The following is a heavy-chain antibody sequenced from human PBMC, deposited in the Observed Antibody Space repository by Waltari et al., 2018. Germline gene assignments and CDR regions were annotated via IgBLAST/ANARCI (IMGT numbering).Heavy chain of an antibody. CDR1: GFTFSSSA. D-gene: IGHD3-10*01. CDR3: AKDTQSMGFGESQGY. CDR2: IYSGGST. V-gene: IGHV3-23*03. J-gene: IGHJ4*02. Sequence: EVQLLESGGGLVQPGGSLRLSCAASGFTFSSSALSGVRQAPGKGLEWVAVIYSGGSTYYADSGKGRFTISRDNSKNTLYLQMNSLRAEDTAVYYCAKDTQSMGFGESQGYWGQGTLVTVSS.